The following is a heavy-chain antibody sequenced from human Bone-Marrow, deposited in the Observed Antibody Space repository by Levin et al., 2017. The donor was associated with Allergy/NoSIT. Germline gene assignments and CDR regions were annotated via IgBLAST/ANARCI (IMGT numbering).Heavy chain of an antibody. CDR3: AKEDYGDYVLDS. CDR2: ISGLGDNR. D-gene: IGHD4-17*01. J-gene: IGHJ4*02. V-gene: IGHV3-23*01. CDR1: GFSFNSYA. Sequence: GGSLRLSCEVSGFSFNSYAMNWVRQAPGKGLEWVSSISGLGDNRYYADSVKGRFTISRDSSRNTLYLQMDSLRAEDTAVYYCAKEDYGDYVLDSWGQGTLLTV.